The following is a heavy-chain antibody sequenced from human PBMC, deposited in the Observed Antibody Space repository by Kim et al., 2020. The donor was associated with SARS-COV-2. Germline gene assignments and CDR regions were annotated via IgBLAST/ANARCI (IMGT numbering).Heavy chain of an antibody. V-gene: IGHV7-4-1*02. CDR3: ARAPDSSGYYYWFDP. CDR1: GYTFTSYA. D-gene: IGHD3-22*01. Sequence: ASVKVSCKASGYTFTSYAMNWVRQAPGQGLEWMGWINTNTGNPTYAQGFTGRFVFSLYTSVSTAYLQISSLKAEDTAVYYCARAPDSSGYYYWFDPWGQGTLVTVSS. CDR2: INTNTGNP. J-gene: IGHJ5*02.